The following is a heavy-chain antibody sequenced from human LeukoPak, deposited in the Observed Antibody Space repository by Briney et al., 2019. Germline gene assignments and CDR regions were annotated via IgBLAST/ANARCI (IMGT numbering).Heavy chain of an antibody. Sequence: EASVKVSCKASGYIFTGYYLFWVRQAPGQGLEWMGWINPNGGATRYAQKFQGRVALTCDTSIRTTYMELSSLTSDDTAVYYCARDERYSDAEHHYPDLGYWGQGTLVTVSS. V-gene: IGHV1-2*02. CDR2: INPNGGAT. D-gene: IGHD3-16*01. CDR3: ARDERYSDAEHHYPDLGY. J-gene: IGHJ4*02. CDR1: GYIFTGYY.